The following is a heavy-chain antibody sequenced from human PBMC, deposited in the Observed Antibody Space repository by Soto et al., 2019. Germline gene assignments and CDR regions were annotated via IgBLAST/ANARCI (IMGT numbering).Heavy chain of an antibody. CDR2: ISGSGGST. D-gene: IGHD1-1*01. Sequence: GGSLRLSCAASGFTFSSYAMSWVRQAPGKGLEWVSAISGSGGSTYYADSVKGRFTISRDNSKDTLYLQMNSLRAEDTAVYYCARGTVHYYYGMDVWGQGPTVTVSS. V-gene: IGHV3-23*01. J-gene: IGHJ6*02. CDR1: GFTFSSYA. CDR3: ARGTVHYYYGMDV.